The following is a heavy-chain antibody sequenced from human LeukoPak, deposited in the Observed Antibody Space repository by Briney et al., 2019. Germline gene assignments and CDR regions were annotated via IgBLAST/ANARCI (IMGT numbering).Heavy chain of an antibody. D-gene: IGHD6-6*01. J-gene: IGHJ4*02. CDR1: GFSFSNAW. Sequence: GGSLRLSCATSGFSFSNAWMNWVRQAPGKGLEWVSSISSSSSYIYYADSVKGRFTISRDNAKNSLYLQMNSLRAEDTAVYYCARDPFEYSSSYPGDYWGQGTLVTVSS. CDR3: ARDPFEYSSSYPGDY. V-gene: IGHV3-21*01. CDR2: ISSSSSYI.